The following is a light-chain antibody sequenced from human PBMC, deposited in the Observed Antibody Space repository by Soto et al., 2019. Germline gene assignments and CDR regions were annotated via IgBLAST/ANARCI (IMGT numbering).Light chain of an antibody. CDR1: QSISSW. CDR2: DAS. CDR3: QQYNSYRWT. J-gene: IGKJ1*01. V-gene: IGKV1-5*01. Sequence: DIQMTQSPSTLSASVGDRVTITCRASQSISSWLGWYQQKPGKAPKLLIYDASSLESGVPSRFSGSGSGTAFTVTISSLQPDDFATYYYQQYNSYRWTFGQETKVDLK.